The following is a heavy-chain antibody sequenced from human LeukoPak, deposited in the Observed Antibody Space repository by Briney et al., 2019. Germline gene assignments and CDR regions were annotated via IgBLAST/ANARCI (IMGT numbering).Heavy chain of an antibody. CDR2: INHSGST. D-gene: IGHD3-3*01. V-gene: IGHV4-34*01. Sequence: SETLSLTCAVYGGSFSASYWSWIRQPTNKGLEWIGEINHSGSTNYNPSLKSRVTISIDTSKNQFSLKLRSVTAADTAVYYCTRSPPPGATAYGVVDLWGQGTLVTVSS. CDR3: TRSPPPGATAYGVVDL. CDR1: GGSFSASY. J-gene: IGHJ4*02.